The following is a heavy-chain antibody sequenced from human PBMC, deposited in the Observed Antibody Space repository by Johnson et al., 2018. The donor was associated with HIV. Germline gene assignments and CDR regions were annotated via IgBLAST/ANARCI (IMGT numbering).Heavy chain of an antibody. CDR2: INSDGSST. CDR1: GFTFSSYW. CDR3: ARRAYYYDSSGYYSHAFDI. J-gene: IGHJ3*02. D-gene: IGHD3-22*01. V-gene: IGHV3-74*01. Sequence: VESGGGLVQPGGSLRLSCAASGFTFSSYWMHWVRQAPGKGLVWVSRINSDGSSTSYADSVKGRFTISRDNAKNTLYLQMNSLRAEDTAVYYCARRAYYYDSSGYYSHAFDIWGQGTMVTVSS.